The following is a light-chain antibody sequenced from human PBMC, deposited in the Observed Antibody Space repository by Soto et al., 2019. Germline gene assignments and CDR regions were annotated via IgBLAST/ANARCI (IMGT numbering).Light chain of an antibody. CDR1: QSVSSW. J-gene: IGKJ4*01. CDR2: KAS. Sequence: DIQMTQSPSTLSASVGDRVTITCRASQSVSSWLAWYQQKPGEVPKLLIYKASSLESGVPSRFSGSGSGTEFTLTISSLQPDDFVTYYCQQYSRNPLTFGGGPKVEIK. CDR3: QQYSRNPLT. V-gene: IGKV1-5*03.